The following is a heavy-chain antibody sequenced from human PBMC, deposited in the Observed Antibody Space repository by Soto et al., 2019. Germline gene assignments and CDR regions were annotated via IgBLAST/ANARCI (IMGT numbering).Heavy chain of an antibody. J-gene: IGHJ4*02. V-gene: IGHV3-33*01. Sequence: QVQLVESGGGVVQPGRSLRLSCAASGFTFSSYGMLWVRQAPGKGLEWVAVIWYDGSNKYYADSVKGRFTISRDNSKNTLYLQMNSLRAEDTAVYCCARDGYCSGGSCYSVPVFDYWGQGTLVTVSS. CDR1: GFTFSSYG. CDR2: IWYDGSNK. D-gene: IGHD2-15*01. CDR3: ARDGYCSGGSCYSVPVFDY.